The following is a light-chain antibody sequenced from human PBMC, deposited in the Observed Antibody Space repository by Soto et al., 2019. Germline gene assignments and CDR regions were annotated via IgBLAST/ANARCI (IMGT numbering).Light chain of an antibody. CDR2: SNN. Sequence: QSVLTQPPSASGTPGQRVTISCSGSRSNIGSDTVNWYQQLPGTAPKLLIYSNNQRPSGVPDRFSDSKSGTSASLAISGLQSEDEADYYCAAWDGSLNGWVFGGGTKLTVL. J-gene: IGLJ3*02. V-gene: IGLV1-44*01. CDR1: RSNIGSDT. CDR3: AAWDGSLNGWV.